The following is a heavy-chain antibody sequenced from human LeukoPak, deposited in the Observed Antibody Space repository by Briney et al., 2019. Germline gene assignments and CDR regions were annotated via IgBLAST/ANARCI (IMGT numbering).Heavy chain of an antibody. V-gene: IGHV4-34*01. CDR3: ARGPPLLLWFGELMYWFDP. CDR2: INHSGST. CDR1: GGSFSGYY. J-gene: IGHJ5*02. D-gene: IGHD3-10*01. Sequence: SETLSLTCAVYGGSFSGYYWSWIRQPPGKGLEWIGEINHSGSTNYNPSLKSRVTISVYTSKNQFSLKLSSVTAADTAVYYCARGPPLLLWFGELMYWFDPWGQGTLVTVSS.